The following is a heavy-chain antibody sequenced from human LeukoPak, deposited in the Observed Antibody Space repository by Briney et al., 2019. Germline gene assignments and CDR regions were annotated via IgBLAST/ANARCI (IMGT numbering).Heavy chain of an antibody. CDR3: ATVGYCSGGSCYWFDP. Sequence: ASVKVSCEVSGYTLTELSMHWVRQAPGKGLEWMGGFDPEDGETIYAQKFQGRVTMTEDTSTDTAYMELSSLRSEDTAVYYCATVGYCSGGSCYWFDPWGQGTLVTVSS. CDR2: FDPEDGET. CDR1: GYTLTELS. D-gene: IGHD2-15*01. J-gene: IGHJ5*02. V-gene: IGHV1-24*01.